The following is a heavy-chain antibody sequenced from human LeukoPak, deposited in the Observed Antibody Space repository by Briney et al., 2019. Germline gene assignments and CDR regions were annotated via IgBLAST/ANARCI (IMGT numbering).Heavy chain of an antibody. Sequence: SETLSLTCAVSGGSFIGYHWNWIRQSPGKGLEWIAEINHRGGTNYNPSLKSRVTISIDTSKNQFSLNLKSVTAADTAVYYCARDPTTEETVSYSFDDWGQGTLLTVSS. V-gene: IGHV4-34*01. CDR3: ARDPTTEETVSYSFDD. D-gene: IGHD4-23*01. CDR1: GGSFIGYH. CDR2: INHRGGT. J-gene: IGHJ4*02.